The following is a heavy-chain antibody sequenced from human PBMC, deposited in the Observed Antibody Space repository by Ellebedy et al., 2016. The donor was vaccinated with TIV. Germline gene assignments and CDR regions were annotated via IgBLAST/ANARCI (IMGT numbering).Heavy chain of an antibody. CDR1: GFTFSSYP. D-gene: IGHD5-18*01. CDR3: ATSAVGHSHGYYFDY. V-gene: IGHV3-30-3*01. J-gene: IGHJ4*02. Sequence: GESLKISCTVSGFTFSSYPIHWVRLAPGKGLEWVTLISYDGTTQYNADSVKGRFTISRDNSKTTVYLQMNSLRREDTALYYCATSAVGHSHGYYFDYWGQGTLVTVSA. CDR2: ISYDGTTQ.